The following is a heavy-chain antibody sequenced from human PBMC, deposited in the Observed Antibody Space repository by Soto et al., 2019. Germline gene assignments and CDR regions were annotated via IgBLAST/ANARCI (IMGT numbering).Heavy chain of an antibody. CDR3: AKDRLAGGFDY. CDR1: GVRFSNSV. CDR2: VSATAGTT. D-gene: IGHD3-16*01. Sequence: PACSLRLSCAASGVRFSNSVVGVVLQATGKGLEWVSLVSATAGTTYYTDSVKGRFTISRDNSRNTVYLQMNSLRADDTAVYYCAKDRLAGGFDYWGQGTLVTVSS. V-gene: IGHV3-23*01. J-gene: IGHJ4*02.